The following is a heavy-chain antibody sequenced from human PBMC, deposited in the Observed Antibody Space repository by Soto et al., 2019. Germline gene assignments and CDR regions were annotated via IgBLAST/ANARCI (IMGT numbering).Heavy chain of an antibody. CDR2: IKSKIDGGTT. CDR1: GFTFSNVW. CDR3: TTFWCGAPLD. D-gene: IGHD3-3*01. Sequence: EVQLVESGGGLVKPGGSLRLSCAASGFTFSNVWMSWVRQTPGKGLEWVGRIKSKIDGGTTDYAAPERGRFTISRDDSKNTLYLQMNSLKIEDTGVYYCTTFWCGAPLDWGQGALVTVSS. V-gene: IGHV3-15*01. J-gene: IGHJ4*02.